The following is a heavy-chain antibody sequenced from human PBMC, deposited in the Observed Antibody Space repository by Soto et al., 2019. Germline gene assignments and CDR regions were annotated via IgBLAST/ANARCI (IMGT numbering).Heavy chain of an antibody. CDR2: INHSGGT. CDR3: ARDRQYYQFWSGYQNERPYGMDV. J-gene: IGHJ6*02. D-gene: IGHD3-3*02. CDR1: GGSFSGYY. Sequence: PSETLSLTCGVYGGSFSGYYWTWIRQAPGKGLKWIGEINHSGGTNYNSSLKSRVTISVDTSKNQLSLTLYSVTAADTAVYYCARDRQYYQFWSGYQNERPYGMDVWGQGTTVTVSS. V-gene: IGHV4-34*01.